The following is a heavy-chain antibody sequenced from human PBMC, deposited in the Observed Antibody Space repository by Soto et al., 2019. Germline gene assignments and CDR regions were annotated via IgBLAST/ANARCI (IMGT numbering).Heavy chain of an antibody. Sequence: PGGSLRLSCAASGFTFSNFWMSWVRQPPGKGLEWVANIKNDGSETYYVDSVKGRFTISRDNAENSLYLQMSSLRAEDKAVYYCARPYSSSWYHHQYYWGQETLVTVSA. D-gene: IGHD6-13*01. CDR3: ARPYSSSWYHHQYY. CDR1: GFTFSNFW. CDR2: IKNDGSET. J-gene: IGHJ4*02. V-gene: IGHV3-7*01.